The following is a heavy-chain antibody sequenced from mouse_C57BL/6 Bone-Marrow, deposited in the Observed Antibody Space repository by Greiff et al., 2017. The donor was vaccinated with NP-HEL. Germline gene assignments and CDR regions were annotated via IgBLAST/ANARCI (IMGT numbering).Heavy chain of an antibody. J-gene: IGHJ1*03. Sequence: EVKLVESGEGLVKPGGSLKLSCAASGFTFSSYAMSWVRQTPEKRLEWVAYISSGGDYIYYADTVKGRFTISRDNARNTLYLQMSSLKSEDTAMYYCTRDFYDYDGYFDVWGTGTTVTVSS. CDR2: ISSGGDYI. D-gene: IGHD2-4*01. CDR3: TRDFYDYDGYFDV. V-gene: IGHV5-9-1*02. CDR1: GFTFSSYA.